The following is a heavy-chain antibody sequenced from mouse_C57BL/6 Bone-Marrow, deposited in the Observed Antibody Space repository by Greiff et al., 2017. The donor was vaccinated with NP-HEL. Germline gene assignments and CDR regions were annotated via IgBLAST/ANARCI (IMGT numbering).Heavy chain of an antibody. Sequence: QVTLKVSGPGILQPSQTLSLTCSFSGFSLSTFGMGVGWIRQPSGKGLEWLAHIWWDDDKYYNPALKSRLTISKDTSKNQVFLKSANVDTADTATYYWARMDYGSSYEGYAMDYWGQGTSVTVSS. J-gene: IGHJ4*01. CDR2: IWWDDDK. V-gene: IGHV8-8*01. CDR3: ARMDYGSSYEGYAMDY. CDR1: GFSLSTFGMG. D-gene: IGHD1-1*01.